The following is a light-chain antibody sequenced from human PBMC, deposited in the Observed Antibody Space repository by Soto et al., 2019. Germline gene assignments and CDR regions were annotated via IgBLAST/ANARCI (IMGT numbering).Light chain of an antibody. CDR3: QQYNNWPRT. J-gene: IGKJ1*01. Sequence: EIVMTQSPATLSVSPGERATLSCSASQSVSSNLAWYQQKPGQAPMLLIYGASTRATGIPARFSGSRSGTEFPLTISSLQSEDLAVYYRQQYNNWPRTFVQGTKEEIK. V-gene: IGKV3-15*01. CDR1: QSVSSN. CDR2: GAS.